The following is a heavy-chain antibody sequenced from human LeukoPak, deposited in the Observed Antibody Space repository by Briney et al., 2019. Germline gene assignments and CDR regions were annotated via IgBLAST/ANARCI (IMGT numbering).Heavy chain of an antibody. V-gene: IGHV3-21*01. CDR3: ARDMTEYISSHYDY. Sequence: PGGSLRLSCAASGFTFSSYSMNWVRQAPGKGLEWVSSISSSSSYIYYEDSVKGRFTISRDNPKNSLYLQMNSLRAEDTAVYYCARDMTEYISSHYDYWGQGTLVTVSS. D-gene: IGHD6-6*01. CDR1: GFTFSSYS. J-gene: IGHJ4*02. CDR2: ISSSSSYI.